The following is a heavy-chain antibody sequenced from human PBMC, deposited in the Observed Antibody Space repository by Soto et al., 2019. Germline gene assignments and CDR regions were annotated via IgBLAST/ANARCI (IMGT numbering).Heavy chain of an antibody. CDR2: IYPGDSDT. J-gene: IGHJ5*02. CDR1: GYTFTSYW. CDR3: ARGYCTTTICDPWFDP. Sequence: GESLKISCKGSGYTFTSYWISWVRQMPGEGLEWMGAIYPGDSDTRYSPSFQGQVTISADKSITTAYLQWSSLKASDTAMYYCARGYCTTTICDPWFDPWGQGTLVTVSS. D-gene: IGHD2-2*01. V-gene: IGHV5-51*01.